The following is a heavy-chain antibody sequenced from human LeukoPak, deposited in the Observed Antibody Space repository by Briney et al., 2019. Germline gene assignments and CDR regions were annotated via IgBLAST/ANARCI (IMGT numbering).Heavy chain of an antibody. J-gene: IGHJ6*03. Sequence: GGSLRLSCAASGFTFSSYWMSWVRQAPGKGLEWVANIKQDGSEKYYVDSVKGRFTISRDNAKNSLYLQMNSLRAEDTAVYYCARGHYYDSSRYYYYMDVWGKGTTVTISS. CDR2: IKQDGSEK. CDR3: ARGHYYDSSRYYYYMDV. CDR1: GFTFSSYW. D-gene: IGHD3-22*01. V-gene: IGHV3-7*01.